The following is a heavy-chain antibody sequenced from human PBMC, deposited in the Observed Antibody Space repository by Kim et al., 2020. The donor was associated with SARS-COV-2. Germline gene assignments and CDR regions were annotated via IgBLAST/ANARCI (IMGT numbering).Heavy chain of an antibody. CDR1: GFTFSSYA. D-gene: IGHD3-22*01. CDR2: ISGSGGST. V-gene: IGHV3-23*01. J-gene: IGHJ3*02. Sequence: GGSLRLSCAASGFTFSSYAMSWVRQAPGKGLEWVSAISGSGGSTYYADSVKGRFTISRDNSKNTLYLQMNSLRAEDTAVYYCAKGRVARYYDSSGYAFDIWGQGTMVTVYS. CDR3: AKGRVARYYDSSGYAFDI.